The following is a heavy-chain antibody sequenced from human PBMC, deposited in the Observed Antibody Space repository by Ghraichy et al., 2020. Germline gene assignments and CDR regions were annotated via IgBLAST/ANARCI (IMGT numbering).Heavy chain of an antibody. CDR2: INYSGST. CDR3: ASSFVVVTAIDEGGFQH. Sequence: SETLSLTCTVSGGSISSYYWSWIRQPPGKGLEWIGYINYSGSTNYNPSLKSRVTISVDTSKNQFSLKLSSVTAADTAVYYCASSFVVVTAIDEGGFQHWGQGTLVTVSS. D-gene: IGHD2-21*02. CDR1: GGSISSYY. J-gene: IGHJ1*01. V-gene: IGHV4-59*08.